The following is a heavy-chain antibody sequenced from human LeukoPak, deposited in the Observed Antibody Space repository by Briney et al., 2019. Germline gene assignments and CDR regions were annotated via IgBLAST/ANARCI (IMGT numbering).Heavy chain of an antibody. J-gene: IGHJ4*02. CDR1: GFTFSGYA. CDR3: ATGRTSYYDSSVVD. D-gene: IGHD3-22*01. V-gene: IGHV3-23*01. CDR2: ISGSGGST. Sequence: PGGSLRLSCAASGFTFSGYAMSWVRQAPGKGLEWVSSISGSGGSTYYADSVKGRFTISRDNSKNTLYLQMNSLRAEDTAVYYCATGRTSYYDSSVVDWGKGTMVTVSS.